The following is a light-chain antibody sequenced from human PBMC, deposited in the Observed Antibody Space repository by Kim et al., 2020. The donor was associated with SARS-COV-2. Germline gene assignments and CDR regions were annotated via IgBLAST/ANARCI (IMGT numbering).Light chain of an antibody. Sequence: DMQLTQSPSFLSASVGDRVTITCRASQGINNHLAWYQQKPGKAPILLIYAASSLQTGVPSRFSGSGSGTEFTLTISSLQPEDFATYYCQQLLSYPLTFGPGTKVDIK. CDR1: QGINNH. V-gene: IGKV1-9*01. CDR2: AAS. CDR3: QQLLSYPLT. J-gene: IGKJ3*01.